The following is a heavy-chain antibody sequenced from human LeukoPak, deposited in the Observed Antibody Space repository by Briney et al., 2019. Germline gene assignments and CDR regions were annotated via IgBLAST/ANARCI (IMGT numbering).Heavy chain of an antibody. CDR2: IYYSGST. CDR1: GGSISSSSYY. D-gene: IGHD2-2*01. J-gene: IGHJ6*02. CDR3: ARLSCSSTSCYYYYGMGV. Sequence: SSETLSLTCTVSGGSISSSSYYWGWIRQPPGKGLEWIGSIYYSGSTYYNPSLKSRVTISVDTSKNQFSLKLSSVTAADTAVYYCARLSCSSTSCYYYYGMGVWGQGTTVTVSS. V-gene: IGHV4-39*01.